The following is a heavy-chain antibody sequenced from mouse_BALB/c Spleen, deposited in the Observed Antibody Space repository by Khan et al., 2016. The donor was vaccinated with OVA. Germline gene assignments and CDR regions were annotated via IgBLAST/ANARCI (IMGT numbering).Heavy chain of an antibody. Sequence: VQLQQSGPGLVKPSQSLSLTCTVTGYSITSDYAWNWIRQFPGNKLEWMGFIRYSGNTKYNPSLKSRFSITRDTSKNQFFLQLNSVTTEDTATYYCARVYGGDVDYWGQGTSLTVSS. D-gene: IGHD1-1*01. J-gene: IGHJ2*02. CDR2: IRYSGNT. CDR1: GYSITSDYA. V-gene: IGHV3-2*02. CDR3: ARVYGGDVDY.